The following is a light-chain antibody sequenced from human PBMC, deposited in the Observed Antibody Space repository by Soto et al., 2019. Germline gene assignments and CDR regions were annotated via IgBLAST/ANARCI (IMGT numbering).Light chain of an antibody. Sequence: QSVLAQPASVSGSPGQSITISCTGTSNDIGGYDYVSWYQHHPGIAPKLIIYDVSDRPSGVSNRFSGSKSGNTASLTISGLQAEDEAEYYCNSYTTTRPLYVFGSGTKVTVL. J-gene: IGLJ1*01. CDR3: NSYTTTRPLYV. CDR1: SNDIGGYDY. V-gene: IGLV2-14*03. CDR2: DVS.